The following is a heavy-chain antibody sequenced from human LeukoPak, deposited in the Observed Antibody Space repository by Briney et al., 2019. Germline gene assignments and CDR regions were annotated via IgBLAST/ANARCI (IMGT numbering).Heavy chain of an antibody. CDR3: ARDRPGGSSLDY. J-gene: IGHJ4*02. V-gene: IGHV4-59*01. D-gene: IGHD6-13*01. CDR2: IHSSGST. Sequence: SETLSLTCTVSGDSISGDYWSRIRQSPGKGLEWIAYIHSSGSTSYNPSLKSRVTISVDTSKNEFSLKLTSVNAADTAVYYCARDRPGGSSLDYWGQGILVTVSS. CDR1: GDSISGDY.